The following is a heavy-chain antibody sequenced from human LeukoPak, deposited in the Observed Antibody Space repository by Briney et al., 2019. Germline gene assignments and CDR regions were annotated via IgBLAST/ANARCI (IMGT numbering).Heavy chain of an antibody. J-gene: IGHJ3*02. CDR3: AKGVLRDPFDI. Sequence: PGGSLRLSCAASGFAFSSYEMHWVRQAPGKGLEWVSAISGSGGSTYYADSVKGRVTISRDNSENTLYLQMNSLRGEDTAVYYCAKGVLRDPFDIWGQGTMVTVSS. CDR1: GFAFSSYE. CDR2: ISGSGGST. D-gene: IGHD6-13*01. V-gene: IGHV3-23*01.